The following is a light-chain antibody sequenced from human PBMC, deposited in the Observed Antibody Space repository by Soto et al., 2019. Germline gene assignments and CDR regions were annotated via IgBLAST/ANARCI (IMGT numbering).Light chain of an antibody. CDR2: DVS. Sequence: QSALTQPASLSGSPGQSITISCTGTSSDIGSYNYVSWYQQHPGKAPKLMIFDVSYRPSGISDPFSGSKSGNTASLTISGLQPEDEADYYCSSYGASSTLFGGGTKVTVL. J-gene: IGLJ3*02. CDR3: SSYGASSTL. CDR1: SSDIGSYNY. V-gene: IGLV2-14*03.